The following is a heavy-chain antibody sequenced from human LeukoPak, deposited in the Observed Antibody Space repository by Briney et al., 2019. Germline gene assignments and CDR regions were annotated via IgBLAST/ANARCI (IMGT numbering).Heavy chain of an antibody. D-gene: IGHD6-6*01. CDR3: AKGGSSSSIYYYYYMDV. J-gene: IGHJ6*03. CDR2: ISSSSNYI. CDR1: GFIFSSYA. Sequence: GGSLRLSCAASGFIFSSYAMHWVRQAPGKGLEWVSSISSSSNYIYYADSVKGRFTISRDNAKNSLYLQMNSLRAEDTAVYYCAKGGSSSSIYYYYYMDVWGKGTTVTVSS. V-gene: IGHV3-21*04.